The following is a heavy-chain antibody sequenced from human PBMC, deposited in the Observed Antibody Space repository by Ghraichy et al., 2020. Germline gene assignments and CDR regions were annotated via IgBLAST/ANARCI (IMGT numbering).Heavy chain of an antibody. D-gene: IGHD3-22*01. CDR3: AKDDYYDSSGYMG. CDR2: ISYDGSNK. Sequence: GGSLRLSCAASGFTFSSYGMHWVRQAPGKGLEWVAVISYDGSNKYYADSEKGRFTISRDNSKNTLYLQMNSLRAEDTAVYYCAKDDYYDSSGYMGWGQGTLVTVSS. V-gene: IGHV3-30*18. J-gene: IGHJ4*02. CDR1: GFTFSSYG.